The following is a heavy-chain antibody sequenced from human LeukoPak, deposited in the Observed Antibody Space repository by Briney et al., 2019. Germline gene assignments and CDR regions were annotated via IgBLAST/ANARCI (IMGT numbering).Heavy chain of an antibody. CDR3: AREVRGSYPDY. Sequence: ASVKVSCKASGYTFTDYYMHWVRQAPGQGLEWMGWINPSSGGTNYAQKFQGRVTMTRDTSISTAYMELSRLRSDDTAVYYCAREVRGSYPDYWGQGTLVTVSS. CDR1: GYTFTDYY. CDR2: INPSSGGT. J-gene: IGHJ4*02. D-gene: IGHD1-26*01. V-gene: IGHV1-2*02.